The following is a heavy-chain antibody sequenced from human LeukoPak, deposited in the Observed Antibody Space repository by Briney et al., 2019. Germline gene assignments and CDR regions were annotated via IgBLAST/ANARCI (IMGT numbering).Heavy chain of an antibody. V-gene: IGHV3-23*01. J-gene: IGHJ5*02. D-gene: IGHD2-2*01. CDR2: ISGSGDNT. CDR3: AASLPNIVVVPAAKGPFGS. Sequence: GGSLRLSCAASGFTFSSYAMSWVRQAPGKGLEWVSGISGSGDNTYYADSVKGRFTISRDNSKNTLYVQVNSLGTEDTAVYYCAASLPNIVVVPAAKGPFGSWGQGTLVTVSS. CDR1: GFTFSSYA.